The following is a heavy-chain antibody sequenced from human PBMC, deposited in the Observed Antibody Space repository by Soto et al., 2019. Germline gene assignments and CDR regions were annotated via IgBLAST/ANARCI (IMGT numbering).Heavy chain of an antibody. J-gene: IGHJ6*02. CDR1: GYSLTSYW. Sequence: GESLKISCKGSGYSLTSYWIGWVRQMPGKGLEWMGIIYPGDSDTRYSPSFQGQVTISADKSISTAYLQWSSLKASDTAMYYCARGMYYDFWCGSPPLYGMDVWGQGTTVTVS. CDR3: ARGMYYDFWCGSPPLYGMDV. D-gene: IGHD3-3*01. CDR2: IYPGDSDT. V-gene: IGHV5-51*01.